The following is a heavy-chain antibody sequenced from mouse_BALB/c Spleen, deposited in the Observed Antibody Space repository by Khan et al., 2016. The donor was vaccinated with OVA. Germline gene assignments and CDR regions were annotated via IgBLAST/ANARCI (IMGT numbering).Heavy chain of an antibody. D-gene: IGHD3-2*02. V-gene: IGHV1S132*01. CDR2: IIPGTDNT. J-gene: IGHJ2*01. CDR3: AREEALYYFDY. Sequence: QVQLKQSGAELVRPGASVKLSCKTSGYIFTSYWTQWLKQRSGQGLVWIASIIPGTDNTYYNEKLKDQATLTADKSSSTAYMQISSLKSEDSAVYFCAREEALYYFDYWGQGTTLTVSS. CDR1: GYIFTSYW.